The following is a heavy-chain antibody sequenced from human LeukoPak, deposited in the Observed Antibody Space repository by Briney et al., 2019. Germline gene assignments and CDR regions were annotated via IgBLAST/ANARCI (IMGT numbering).Heavy chain of an antibody. CDR3: ARDSYPNGDYILDY. D-gene: IGHD4-17*01. CDR1: GFTFSSYA. V-gene: IGHV3-30*04. J-gene: IGHJ4*02. CDR2: ISYDGSNK. Sequence: GGSLRLSCAASGFTFSSYAMHWVRQAPGKGLEWVAVISYDGSNKYYADSVKGRFTISRDNSKNTPYLQMNSLRAEDTAVYYCARDSYPNGDYILDYWGQGTLVTVSS.